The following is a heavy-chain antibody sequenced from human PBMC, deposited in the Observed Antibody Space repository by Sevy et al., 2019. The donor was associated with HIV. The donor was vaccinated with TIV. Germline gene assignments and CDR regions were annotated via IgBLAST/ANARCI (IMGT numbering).Heavy chain of an antibody. CDR1: GFDFSIYS. Sequence: GGSLRLTCAASGFDFSIYSMSWVRQAPGKGLEWVSTLSFGCGKINYADSVKGRFTISRDTSKSSVYLQMNNMRVEDTAVYYCAREGCNKPHDYWGQGTLVTVSS. CDR3: AREGCNKPHDY. CDR2: LSFGCGKI. J-gene: IGHJ4*02. D-gene: IGHD6-19*01. V-gene: IGHV3-23*01.